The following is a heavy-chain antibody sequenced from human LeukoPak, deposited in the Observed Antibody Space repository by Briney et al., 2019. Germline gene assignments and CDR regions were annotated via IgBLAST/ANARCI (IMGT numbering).Heavy chain of an antibody. CDR1: GFTFSSYE. D-gene: IGHD3-10*01. V-gene: IGHV3-48*03. J-gene: IGHJ4*02. CDR2: ISSSGSTI. CDR3: ARESADQLWFGEYYFDY. Sequence: GGSLRLSCAASGFTFSSYEMNWVRQAPGKGLEWVSYISSSGSTIYYADSVKGRFTISRDNAKNSLYLQMNSLRAEDTAVYYCARESADQLWFGEYYFDYWGQGTLVTVSS.